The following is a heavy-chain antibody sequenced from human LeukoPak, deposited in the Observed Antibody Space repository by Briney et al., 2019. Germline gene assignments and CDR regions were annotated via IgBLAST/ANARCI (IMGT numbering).Heavy chain of an antibody. J-gene: IGHJ6*02. CDR3: ARGANGGNSGYYYYGMDV. CDR2: ITSSNYI. CDR1: GFTFSSYS. V-gene: IGHV3-21*01. D-gene: IGHD4-23*01. Sequence: GGSLRLSCAASGFTFSSYSMNWVRQAPGKGLEWVSIITSSNYIYYADSVKGRFTISRDNAKNSLYLQMNSLRAEDTAVYYCARGANGGNSGYYYYGMDVWGQGTTVTVSS.